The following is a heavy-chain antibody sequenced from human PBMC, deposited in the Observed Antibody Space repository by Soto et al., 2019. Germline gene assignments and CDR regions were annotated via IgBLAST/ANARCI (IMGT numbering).Heavy chain of an antibody. V-gene: IGHV4-59*01. D-gene: IGHD2-15*01. CDR1: GGSISGSY. J-gene: IGHJ4*02. CDR2: IHYSGST. CDR3: TKYRRTDAEGYSFDY. Sequence: PSETLSLTGTVSGGSISGSYWSWIRQTPGKVLEWVGYIHYSGSTNYNPSLKSRVTMSVDSAKHQFSLQLSSVTAADTAVYFCTKYRRTDAEGYSFDYWGQGAMVTVCS.